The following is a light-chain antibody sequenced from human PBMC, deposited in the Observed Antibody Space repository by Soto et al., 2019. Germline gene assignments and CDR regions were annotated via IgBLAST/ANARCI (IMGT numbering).Light chain of an antibody. J-gene: IGKJ4*01. CDR1: QNVDSKY. CDR2: GTS. CDR3: QPYNNWPLT. Sequence: EIVWTQSPGTLSLSPGERATLSCKASQNVDSKYLAWYQQTPGQAPRLVSYGTSNRATGIPDRISGSRSGTEFTLTISSLQSEDFGVYYCQPYNNWPLTFGGGTKVDIK. V-gene: IGKV3-15*01.